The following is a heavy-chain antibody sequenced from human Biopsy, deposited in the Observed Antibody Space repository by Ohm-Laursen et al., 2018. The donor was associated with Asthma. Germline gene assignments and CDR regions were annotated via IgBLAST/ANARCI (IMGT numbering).Heavy chain of an antibody. CDR3: AKDERAYYGSDSKYMQPVPIGD. V-gene: IGHV3-23*01. J-gene: IGHJ4*02. CDR1: GFTFSHYN. CDR2: ITGSGGFT. D-gene: IGHD2-21*01. Sequence: SLRLSCSASGFTFSHYNMNWVRQAPGKGLEWVSSITGSGGFTYYADSVKGRFTISRDKSDNTLYLQMNSLTAEDTAVYHCAKDERAYYGSDSKYMQPVPIGDWGQGTVVIVSA.